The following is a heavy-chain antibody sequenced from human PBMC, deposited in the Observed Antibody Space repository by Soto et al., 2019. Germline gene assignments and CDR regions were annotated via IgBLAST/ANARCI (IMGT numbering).Heavy chain of an antibody. CDR2: ISYDGSSS. CDR3: AKDNPTIAY. CDR1: GFTFSSSG. V-gene: IGHV3-30*18. Sequence: QVQLVESGGGVVQPGRSLRLSCAASGFTFSSSGMHWVHQAPGKGPEWVAIISYDGSSSYYADSVEGRFTISRDNSKNTLFLQMNSLRPEDTAVYFCAKDNPTIAYWGQGTLVTVSS. D-gene: IGHD1-1*01. J-gene: IGHJ4*02.